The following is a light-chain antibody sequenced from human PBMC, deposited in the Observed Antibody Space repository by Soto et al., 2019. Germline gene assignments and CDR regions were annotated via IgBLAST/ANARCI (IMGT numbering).Light chain of an antibody. CDR1: SSDVGGYDY. CDR3: TSYTIRSPYV. V-gene: IGLV2-14*01. CDR2: EVN. Sequence: QSVLTQPASVSGSPGQSITISCTGTSSDVGGYDYVSWYQHHPGKATKLLIFEVNNRPSGVSHRFSGSKSGNTASLTISGLQVEDEADYYSTSYTIRSPYVFGNGTK. J-gene: IGLJ1*01.